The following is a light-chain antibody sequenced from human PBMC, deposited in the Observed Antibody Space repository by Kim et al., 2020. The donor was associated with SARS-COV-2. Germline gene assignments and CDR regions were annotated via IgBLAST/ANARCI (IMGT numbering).Light chain of an antibody. CDR3: GAWDSSLSGLV. CDR1: TSNIGNNF. J-gene: IGLJ3*02. CDR2: DNN. V-gene: IGLV1-51*01. Sequence: QSVLTQPPSVSAAPGQMVTISCSGSTSNIGNNFVSWYQQLPGTAPKLLIYDNNNRPSGIPDRFSGSKSGTSATLGITGLLTGDEADYYCGAWDSSLSGLVFGGGTQLTVL.